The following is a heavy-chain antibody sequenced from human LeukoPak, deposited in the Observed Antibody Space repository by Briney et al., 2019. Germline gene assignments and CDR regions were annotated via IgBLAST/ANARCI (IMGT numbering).Heavy chain of an antibody. V-gene: IGHV4-59*08. D-gene: IGHD3-22*01. J-gene: IGHJ2*01. CDR3: ASIPITMIAARYFDL. CDR1: GGSISSYY. CDR2: IYYSGST. Sequence: SETLSLTCTVSGGSISSYYWSWIRQPPGKGLEWIGYIYYSGSTNYNPSLKSRVTISVDTSKNQFSLKLSSVTAADTAVYYCASIPITMIAARYFDLWGRGTLVTVSS.